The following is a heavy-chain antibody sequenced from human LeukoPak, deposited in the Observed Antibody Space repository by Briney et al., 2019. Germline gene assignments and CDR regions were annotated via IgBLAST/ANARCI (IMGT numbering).Heavy chain of an antibody. CDR1: GFTFSNAW. V-gene: IGHV3-15*01. D-gene: IGHD4-17*01. CDR2: IKSKTDGGTT. J-gene: IGHJ4*02. Sequence: GGSLRLSCAASGFTFSNAWMSWGRQAPGKGLEWVGRIKSKTDGGTTDYAAPVKGRFTISRDDSKNTLYLQMNSLKTEDTAVYYCTTGAYYGDYAEFDYWGQGTLVTVSS. CDR3: TTGAYYGDYAEFDY.